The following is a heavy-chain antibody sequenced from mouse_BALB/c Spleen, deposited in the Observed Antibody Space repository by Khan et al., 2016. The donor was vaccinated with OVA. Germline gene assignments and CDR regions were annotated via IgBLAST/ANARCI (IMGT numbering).Heavy chain of an antibody. V-gene: IGHV1-7*01. Sequence: VQLQESGAELAKPGASVKMSCKASGYTFTNCWMHWVKQRPGQGLEWIGYVNPSTGYTEYNQKFKDKATLTADKSSSTAYMQLSSLTSEDSAVYYCVNHGSSSAWFTYWGQGTLVTVSA. CDR1: GYTFTNCW. D-gene: IGHD1-1*01. CDR2: VNPSTGYT. J-gene: IGHJ3*01. CDR3: VNHGSSSAWFTY.